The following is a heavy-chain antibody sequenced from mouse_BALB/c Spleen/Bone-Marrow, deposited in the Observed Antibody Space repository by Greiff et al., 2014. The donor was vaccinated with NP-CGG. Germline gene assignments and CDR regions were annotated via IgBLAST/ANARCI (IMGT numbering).Heavy chain of an antibody. J-gene: IGHJ4*01. Sequence: QVQLQQSGAELVRPGTSVKVSCKASGCAFTNYLIEWVKQRPGQGLEWIGVINPGSGGTNYNEKFKGKATPTADKSSSTAYMQLSSLTSDDSAVYFCARHYYGAMDYWGQGTSVTVSS. D-gene: IGHD1-2*01. CDR1: GCAFTNYL. V-gene: IGHV1-54*01. CDR2: INPGSGGT. CDR3: ARHYYGAMDY.